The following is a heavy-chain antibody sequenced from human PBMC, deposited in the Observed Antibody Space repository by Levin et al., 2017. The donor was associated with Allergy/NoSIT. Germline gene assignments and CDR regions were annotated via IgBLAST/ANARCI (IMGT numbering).Heavy chain of an antibody. V-gene: IGHV3-23*01. CDR2: ITGSGST. Sequence: PGGSLRLSCAASGFTFSNFAMAWVRQAPGKGLEWVSAITGSGSTNYADSVKGRFTISRDNSENMVYLQMSSLRVEDAAVFYCARRTASSWGNFDYWGQGTLVTVSS. D-gene: IGHD6-13*01. J-gene: IGHJ4*02. CDR1: GFTFSNFA. CDR3: ARRTASSWGNFDY.